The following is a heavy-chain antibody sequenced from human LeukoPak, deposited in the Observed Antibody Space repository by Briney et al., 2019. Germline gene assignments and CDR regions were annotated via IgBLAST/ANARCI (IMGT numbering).Heavy chain of an antibody. CDR2: INQDGSEK. CDR1: GFTFSSYW. J-gene: IGHJ6*03. Sequence: GGSLRLSCAASGFTFSSYWMSWVRQAPGKGLEWVANINQDGSEKYYVDSVKGRFTISRDNVKNSLFLQLNSLRAEDTAVYYCARAPGSGKNYMDVWGKGTTVTVSS. CDR3: ARAPGSGKNYMDV. V-gene: IGHV3-7*01.